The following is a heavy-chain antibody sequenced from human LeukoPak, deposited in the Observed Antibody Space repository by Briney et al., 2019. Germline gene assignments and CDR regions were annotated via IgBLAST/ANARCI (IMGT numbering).Heavy chain of an antibody. Sequence: ASVKVSCKASGYTFTSYYMHWVRQAPGQGLECMGIINPSGGSTSYAQKFQGRVTMTRDTSTSTVYTELSSLRSEDTAVYYCARGGGLGYSIGQSDFDYWGQGTLVTVSS. D-gene: IGHD6-25*01. V-gene: IGHV1-46*01. CDR2: INPSGGST. J-gene: IGHJ4*02. CDR3: ARGGGLGYSIGQSDFDY. CDR1: GYTFTSYY.